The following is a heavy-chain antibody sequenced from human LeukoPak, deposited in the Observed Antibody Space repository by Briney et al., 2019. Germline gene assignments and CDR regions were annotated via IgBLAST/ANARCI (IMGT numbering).Heavy chain of an antibody. CDR1: GYTFTSYG. D-gene: IGHD5/OR15-5a*01. V-gene: IGHV1-8*03. J-gene: IGHJ4*02. CDR3: ARSLGEDLEAPSV. Sequence: ASVKVSCKASGYTFTSYGINWVRQATGQGREWMAWMNPNSGYTGYAQKFQGRVTLTRDTSITTAFMELSSLRSEDTAVYYCARSLGEDLEAPSVWGQGTLVTVSS. CDR2: MNPNSGYT.